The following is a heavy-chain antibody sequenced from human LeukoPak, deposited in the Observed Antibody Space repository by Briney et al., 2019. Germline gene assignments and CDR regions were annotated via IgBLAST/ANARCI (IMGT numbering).Heavy chain of an antibody. J-gene: IGHJ6*03. CDR1: GGSISSYY. V-gene: IGHV4-59*01. Sequence: PSETLSLTCTVSGGSISSYYWSWIRQPPGKGLEWIGCIYYSGYTNYKSSLKSRVTISVDTSKNQFSLKLSSVTAADTAVYYCARTTMVRGTYYMDVWGKGTTVTVSS. CDR2: IYYSGYT. D-gene: IGHD3-10*01. CDR3: ARTTMVRGTYYMDV.